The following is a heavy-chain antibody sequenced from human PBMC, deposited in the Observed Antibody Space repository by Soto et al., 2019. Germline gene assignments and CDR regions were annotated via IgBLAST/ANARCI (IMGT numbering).Heavy chain of an antibody. CDR3: AKRAHVGGEYLYGSGLIFYGMDV. D-gene: IGHD3-10*01. J-gene: IGHJ6*02. Sequence: QVQLVESGGGVVQPGRSLRLSCAASGFTFSSYAMHWVRQAPGKGLDWVAVISYDGNNKYYADSVKGRFTISRDNSKKTLDLQINRLRPEDTAVYYCAKRAHVGGEYLYGSGLIFYGMDVWGQGTTVTVSS. CDR1: GFTFSSYA. V-gene: IGHV3-30*18. CDR2: ISYDGNNK.